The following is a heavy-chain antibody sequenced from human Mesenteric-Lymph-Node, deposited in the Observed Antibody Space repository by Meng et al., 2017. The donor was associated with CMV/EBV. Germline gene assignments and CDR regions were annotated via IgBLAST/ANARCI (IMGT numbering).Heavy chain of an antibody. CDR2: ISGSGDTT. J-gene: IGHJ4*02. CDR3: AKDLPCSTTCYMFDY. Sequence: GESLKISCAASGFTFRNYAMSWVRQAPGKGLEWVSTISGSGDTTYYADSVKGRFTISRDNSKNTLYLQMNSLRAEDTAVYYCAKDLPCSTTCYMFDYWGQGTLVTVSS. V-gene: IGHV3-23*01. D-gene: IGHD2-2*02. CDR1: GFTFRNYA.